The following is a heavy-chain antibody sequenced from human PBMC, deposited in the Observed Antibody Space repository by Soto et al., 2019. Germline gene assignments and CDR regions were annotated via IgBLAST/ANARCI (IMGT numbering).Heavy chain of an antibody. Sequence: SVKLSCKASGRSFRSYAISCVRQAPEQGLEWMGGIIPIFGTANYAQKFQGRVTITADESTSTAYMELSSLRSEDTAVYYCARGFPAAIENYWFDPWGQGTLVTVSS. V-gene: IGHV1-69*13. J-gene: IGHJ5*02. CDR2: IIPIFGTA. D-gene: IGHD2-2*01. CDR3: ARGFPAAIENYWFDP. CDR1: GRSFRSYA.